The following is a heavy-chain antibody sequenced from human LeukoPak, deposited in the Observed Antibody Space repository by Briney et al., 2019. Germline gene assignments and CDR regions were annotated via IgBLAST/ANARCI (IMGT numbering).Heavy chain of an antibody. D-gene: IGHD2-15*01. V-gene: IGHV1-2*06. Sequence: ASVKVSCKASGYTFTGYYMHWVRQAPGQGLEWMGRINPNSGGTNYAQKFQGRVTMTRDTSISTAYMELSRLRSDDTAVYYCAMSGSAGIVVVVAARTVDWGQGTLVTVSS. CDR3: AMSGSAGIVVVVAARTVD. J-gene: IGHJ4*02. CDR2: INPNSGGT. CDR1: GYTFTGYY.